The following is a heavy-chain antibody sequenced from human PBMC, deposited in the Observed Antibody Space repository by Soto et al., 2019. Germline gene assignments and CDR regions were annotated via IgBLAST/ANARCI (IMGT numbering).Heavy chain of an antibody. D-gene: IGHD1-26*01. J-gene: IGHJ6*02. CDR2: ISYDGSQK. V-gene: IGHV3-30*18. CDR3: AKDLVGGVRYYYGMDV. Sequence: GGSLRLSCAASGFSFSSYGMHWVRQAPGKGLEWVAVISYDGSQKYYAGSVKGRFTISRDNSKNTLYLQMNSLRAEDKAVYYCAKDLVGGVRYYYGMDVWGQGTTVTVSS. CDR1: GFSFSSYG.